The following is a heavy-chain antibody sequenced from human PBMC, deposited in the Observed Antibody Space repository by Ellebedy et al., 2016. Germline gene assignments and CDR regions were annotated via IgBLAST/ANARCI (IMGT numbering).Heavy chain of an antibody. J-gene: IGHJ4*02. CDR2: IWFDGTNK. CDR1: GFTFSYYA. CDR3: ARVDGSSRWYYFDY. V-gene: IGHV3-33*01. D-gene: IGHD6-13*01. Sequence: GGSLRLSCAASGFTFSYYAMHWVRQAPGKGLEWAAVIWFDGTNKYFADSVKGRFPISRDDSKNTLYLQMNSLRAEDTAVYYCARVDGSSRWYYFDYWGQGTLVTVSS.